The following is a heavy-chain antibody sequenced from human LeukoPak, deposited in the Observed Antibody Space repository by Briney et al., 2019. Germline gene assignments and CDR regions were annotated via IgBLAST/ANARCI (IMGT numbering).Heavy chain of an antibody. CDR1: GGSFSDYY. V-gene: IGHV4-34*01. CDR3: ARAGYDYVWGSYRSGVDY. J-gene: IGHJ4*02. D-gene: IGHD3-16*02. Sequence: PSETLSLTCAVYGGSFSDYYWSWIRQPPGKGLEWIGEINHSGSTNYNPSLKSRVTISVDTSKNQFSLKLSSVTAADTAVYYCARAGYDYVWGSYRSGVDYWGQGTLVTVSS. CDR2: INHSGST.